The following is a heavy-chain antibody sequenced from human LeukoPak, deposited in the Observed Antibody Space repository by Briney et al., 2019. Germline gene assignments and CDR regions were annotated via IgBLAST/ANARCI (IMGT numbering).Heavy chain of an antibody. Sequence: ASVKVSCKASGYTFTSYYMHWVRQAPGQGLEWMGIINPSGGSTSYAQKLQGRVTMTRDMSTSTVYMELSSLRSEDTAVYYCATRSVAVAGIGYRYAFDIWGQGTMVTVSS. J-gene: IGHJ3*02. D-gene: IGHD6-19*01. CDR2: INPSGGST. CDR1: GYTFTSYY. V-gene: IGHV1-46*01. CDR3: ATRSVAVAGIGYRYAFDI.